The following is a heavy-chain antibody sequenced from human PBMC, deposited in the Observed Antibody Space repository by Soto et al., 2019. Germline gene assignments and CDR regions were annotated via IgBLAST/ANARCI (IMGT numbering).Heavy chain of an antibody. D-gene: IGHD3-9*01. J-gene: IGHJ6*02. CDR3: AKNVWGITIFGGMDV. Sequence: EVQLLESGGGLVQPGGSLRLSCAASGFTFSSYAMSWVRQAPGKGLEWVSAISGSGGTTYYADSVKGRFTISRDNSKNALYLQMNSLRAEDTAVYYCAKNVWGITIFGGMDVWGQGTTVTVSS. V-gene: IGHV3-23*01. CDR2: ISGSGGTT. CDR1: GFTFSSYA.